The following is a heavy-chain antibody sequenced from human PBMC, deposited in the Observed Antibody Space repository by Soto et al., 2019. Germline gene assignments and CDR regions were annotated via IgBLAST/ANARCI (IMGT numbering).Heavy chain of an antibody. CDR1: GGSISSYY. J-gene: IGHJ4*02. CDR3: ARLGRGNLKHVHGATVDY. CDR2: TYYSGST. Sequence: KLPETLSLTCTVAGGSISSYYWSWIRQAPGKGLEGIRYTYYSGSTIYNPSLKSRVTISVDTPKNQFALKLSSVTAADTAVYYCARLGRGNLKHVHGATVDYWGQETLVTVSS. V-gene: IGHV4-59*01. D-gene: IGHD1-1*01.